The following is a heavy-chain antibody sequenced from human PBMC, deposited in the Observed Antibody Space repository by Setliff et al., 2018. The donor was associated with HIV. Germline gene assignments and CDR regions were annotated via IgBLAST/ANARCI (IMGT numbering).Heavy chain of an antibody. V-gene: IGHV4-34*01. CDR1: GGSFSGYY. Sequence: SETLSLTCAVYGGSFSGYYWSWIRQPPGKGLDWIGEINHSGSTNYNPSLKSRVTISVDTSKNQFSLKLSSVTAADTAVFYCARLTTTYYYDSSAYYHPVWGQGTLVTVSS. D-gene: IGHD3-22*01. CDR2: INHSGST. J-gene: IGHJ4*02. CDR3: ARLTTTYYYDSSAYYHPV.